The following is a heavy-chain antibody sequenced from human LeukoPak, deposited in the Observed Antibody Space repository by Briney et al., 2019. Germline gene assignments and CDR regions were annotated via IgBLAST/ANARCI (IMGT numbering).Heavy chain of an antibody. V-gene: IGHV3-23*01. D-gene: IGHD5/OR15-5a*01. CDR2: VTSSGGST. CDR3: AKRPGDMASLDY. J-gene: IGHJ4*02. CDR1: GFTFSSYA. Sequence: GGSLRLSCAASGFTFSSYAMSWVRQAPGKGLEWVSTVTSSGGSTYYSDSVKGRFTISRDNSKNTLYLQMNSLRVEDTAVYYCAKRPGDMASLDYWGQGTLVTVSS.